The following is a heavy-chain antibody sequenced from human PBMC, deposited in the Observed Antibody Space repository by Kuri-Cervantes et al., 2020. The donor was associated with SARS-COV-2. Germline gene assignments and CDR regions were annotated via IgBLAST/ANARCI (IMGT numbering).Heavy chain of an antibody. CDR1: GYTFTGYY. J-gene: IGHJ3*02. CDR2: INPNSGGT. V-gene: IGHV1-2*02. Sequence: ASVKVSCKASGYTFTGYYMHWVRQAPGQGLEWMGWINPNSGGTNYAQKFQGRVTMTRDTSISTAYMGLSRLRSDDTAVYYCARVQDIVVVLAAISRGAFDIWGQGTMVTVSS. CDR3: ARVQDIVVVLAAISRGAFDI. D-gene: IGHD2-2*01.